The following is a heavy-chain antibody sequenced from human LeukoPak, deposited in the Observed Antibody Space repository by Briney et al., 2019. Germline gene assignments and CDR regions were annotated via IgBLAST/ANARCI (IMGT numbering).Heavy chain of an antibody. D-gene: IGHD4-17*01. CDR1: GGSISSYY. Sequence: PSETLSLTCTVSGGSISSYYWSWIRQPAGKGLEWIGRIYTSGSTNYNPSLKSRVTMSVDTPKNQFSLKLSSVTAADTAVYYCARDRPYGAYWYFDLWGRGTLVTVSS. CDR3: ARDRPYGAYWYFDL. CDR2: IYTSGST. V-gene: IGHV4-4*07. J-gene: IGHJ2*01.